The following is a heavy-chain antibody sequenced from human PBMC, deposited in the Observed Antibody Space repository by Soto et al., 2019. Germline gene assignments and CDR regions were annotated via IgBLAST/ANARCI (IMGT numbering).Heavy chain of an antibody. CDR2: IYYSGST. CDR3: AKGRAASGRVISLHYFDY. CDR1: GGSINSGGHY. D-gene: IGHD1-26*01. V-gene: IGHV4-31*03. J-gene: IGHJ4*02. Sequence: QVQLQESGPGLVKPSQTLSLTCTVSGGSINSGGHYWSWIRQHPGKALEWVGYIYYSGSTYYNPSLKSRLRISLDRSKNQFTLILTSATAAATAVYFCAKGRAASGRVISLHYFDYWGQGTLVTVSS.